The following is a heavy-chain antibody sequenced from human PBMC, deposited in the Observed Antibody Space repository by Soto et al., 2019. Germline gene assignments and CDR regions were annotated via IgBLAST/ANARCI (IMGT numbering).Heavy chain of an antibody. Sequence: QIALKESGPPLVKPTQTLTLTCTFSGFSLQTSGVGVGWIRQPPGKALEWLALIYWDDDKRYSPSLKNRVTITKDTSKNQVVLTVTNVDPVDTGTYYCARSQGYRYNYYGMDVWGQGTTVTVSS. CDR2: IYWDDDK. J-gene: IGHJ6*02. CDR1: GFSLQTSGVG. D-gene: IGHD3-16*02. V-gene: IGHV2-5*02. CDR3: ARSQGYRYNYYGMDV.